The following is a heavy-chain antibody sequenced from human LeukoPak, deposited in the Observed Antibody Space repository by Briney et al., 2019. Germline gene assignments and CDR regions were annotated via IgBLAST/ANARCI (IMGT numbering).Heavy chain of an antibody. CDR3: ARLFDS. J-gene: IGHJ4*02. CDR2: INDSGTT. CDR1: GGAITNDNFY. Sequence: SETLSLTCTVSGGAITNDNFYWGWVRQPPGKGLEWVVSINDSGTTYYNPSLRSRLSISVDTSRTQFFLTLNSVTAADTAVYYCARLFDSWGRGTLVTVSS. V-gene: IGHV4-39*01.